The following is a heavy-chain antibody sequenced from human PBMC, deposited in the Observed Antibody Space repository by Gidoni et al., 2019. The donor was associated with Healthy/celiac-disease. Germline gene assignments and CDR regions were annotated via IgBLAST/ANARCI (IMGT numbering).Heavy chain of an antibody. D-gene: IGHD3-9*01. Sequence: EVQLVESGGGVVRPGGSLRLSCSASGFTFDDYGMSWVRQAPGKGLEWVSGINWNGGSTGYADSVKGRFTISRDNAKNSLYLQMNSLRAEDTALYHCARGPYYDILTGYYPEGYWGQGTLVTVSS. J-gene: IGHJ4*02. V-gene: IGHV3-20*01. CDR1: GFTFDDYG. CDR2: INWNGGST. CDR3: ARGPYYDILTGYYPEGY.